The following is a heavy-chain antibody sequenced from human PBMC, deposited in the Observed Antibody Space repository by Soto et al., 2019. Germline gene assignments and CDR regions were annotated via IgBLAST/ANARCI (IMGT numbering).Heavy chain of an antibody. CDR1: GGSFTDYK. J-gene: IGHJ5*02. V-gene: IGHV4-34*01. D-gene: IGHD4-17*01. Sequence: QVQLRPWGAGLLKPSETLSLTFVVSGGSFTDYKWTWIRQSPEKGLEWIGEIRHNGDTDSKPSLRSRLTMSLDTSKNQFSLHLSSVTSADTAVYFCAGGLDYGDYDAWGQGTLVTVSS. CDR3: AGGLDYGDYDA. CDR2: IRHNGDT.